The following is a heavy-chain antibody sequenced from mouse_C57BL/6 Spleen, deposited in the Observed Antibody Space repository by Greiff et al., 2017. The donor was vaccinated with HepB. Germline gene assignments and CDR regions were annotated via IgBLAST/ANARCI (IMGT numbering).Heavy chain of an antibody. CDR3: ARYTTVVDYAMDY. V-gene: IGHV5-9*01. Sequence: EVKLMESGGGLVKPGGSLKLSCAASGFTFSSYTMSWVRQTPEKRLEWVATISGGGGNTYYPDSVKGRFTISRDNAKNTLYLQMSSLRSEDTALYYCARYTTVVDYAMDYWGQGTSVTVSS. J-gene: IGHJ4*01. CDR1: GFTFSSYT. CDR2: ISGGGGNT. D-gene: IGHD1-1*01.